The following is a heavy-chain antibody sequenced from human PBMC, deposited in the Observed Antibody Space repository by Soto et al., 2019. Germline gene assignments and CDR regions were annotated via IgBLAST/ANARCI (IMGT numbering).Heavy chain of an antibody. CDR3: AKDTYPIAVASDAFDI. D-gene: IGHD6-19*01. CDR2: LSWNSGSI. Sequence: EVQLVESGGGLVQPGRSLRLSCAASGFTFDDYAMHWVRQAPGKCLEWVSCLSWNSGSIGYADYVKGRFTISRDNAKNSLYLQMNRLRAEDTALYYCAKDTYPIAVASDAFDIWGQGTMVTVSS. J-gene: IGHJ3*02. V-gene: IGHV3-9*01. CDR1: GFTFDDYA.